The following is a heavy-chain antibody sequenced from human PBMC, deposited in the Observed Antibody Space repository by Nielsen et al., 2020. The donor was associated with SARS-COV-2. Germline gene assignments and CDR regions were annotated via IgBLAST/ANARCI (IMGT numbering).Heavy chain of an antibody. CDR3: ARDWVKTTVTTCGY. CDR2: IIIIFDTA. J-gene: IGHJ4*02. V-gene: IGHV1-69*13. Sequence: SVKVSCKASGGTFSSDAFSWVRQAPGQGLEWVGGIIIIFDTANYAQKFQGRVTITADESTSTAYMELSSLRSEDTAVYYCARDWVKTTVTTCGYWGQGTLVTVSS. CDR1: GGTFSSDA. D-gene: IGHD4-17*01.